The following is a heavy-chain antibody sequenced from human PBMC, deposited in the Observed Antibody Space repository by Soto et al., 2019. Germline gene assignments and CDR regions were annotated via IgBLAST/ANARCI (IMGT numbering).Heavy chain of an antibody. D-gene: IGHD5-12*01. CDR2: IYYSGST. CDR1: GGSISSYY. Sequence: SETLSLTCTVSGGSISSYYWSWIRQPPGKGLEWIGYIYYSGSTNYNPSLKSRVTISVDTSKNQFSLKLGSVTAADTAVYYCATNVDSGYDYFDYWGQGTLVTVSS. CDR3: ATNVDSGYDYFDY. J-gene: IGHJ4*02. V-gene: IGHV4-59*08.